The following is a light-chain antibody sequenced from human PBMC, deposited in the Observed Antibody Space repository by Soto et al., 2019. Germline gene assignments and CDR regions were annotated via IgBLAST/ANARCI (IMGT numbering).Light chain of an antibody. CDR3: SAYAGSIYV. Sequence: QSALTQPASVSGSPGQSITISCTGTSSDIGDYNYVSWYQQHPGKAPKLMIFDVNKRPSGVPDRFSGSKSGNTASLTVSGLQAEDEADYYCSAYAGSIYVFGSGTKLTVL. CDR2: DVN. CDR1: SSDIGDYNY. J-gene: IGLJ1*01. V-gene: IGLV2-8*01.